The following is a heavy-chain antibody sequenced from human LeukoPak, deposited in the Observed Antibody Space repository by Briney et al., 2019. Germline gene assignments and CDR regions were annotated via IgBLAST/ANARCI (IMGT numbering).Heavy chain of an antibody. Sequence: GGSLRLSCAASGFTFSDHYMAWVRQAPGKGLEWVGRTRNKANSYTTEYAASVKGRFTISRDDSKNSLYLQMNSLKTEDTAVYYCAARVYRVAGIYYYYGMDVWGQGTTVTVSS. CDR1: GFTFSDHY. CDR3: AARVYRVAGIYYYYGMDV. D-gene: IGHD6-19*01. CDR2: TRNKANSYTT. V-gene: IGHV3-72*01. J-gene: IGHJ6*02.